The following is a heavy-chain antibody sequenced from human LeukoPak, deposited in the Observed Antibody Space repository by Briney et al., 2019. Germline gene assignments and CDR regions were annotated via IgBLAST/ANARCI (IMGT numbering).Heavy chain of an antibody. CDR3: ARPGDYCDSSGYYSV. CDR2: IYPGDSDT. CDR1: GSSFTRYW. V-gene: IGHV5-51*01. D-gene: IGHD3-22*01. J-gene: IGHJ4*02. Sequence: GESLKISCKGSGSSFTRYWIGLVRQMPGKGLEWMGIIYPGDSDTRDSPSFQGHVTISADKSISTAYLQWSSLKASDTALYYWARPGDYCDSSGYYSVWGQGTLVTVSS.